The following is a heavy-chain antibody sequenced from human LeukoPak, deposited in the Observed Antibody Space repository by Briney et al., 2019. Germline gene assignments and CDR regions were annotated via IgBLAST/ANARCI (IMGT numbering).Heavy chain of an antibody. CDR2: INHSGST. V-gene: IGHV4-34*01. J-gene: IGHJ4*02. CDR3: ARVRNYYGSGRKYFDY. D-gene: IGHD3-10*01. Sequence: PSETLSLTCAVYGGSFSGCYWSWIRQPPGKGLEWIGEINHSGSTNYNPSLKSRVTISVDTSKNQFSLKLSSVTAADTAVYYCARVRNYYGSGRKYFDYWGQGTLVTVSS. CDR1: GGSFSGCY.